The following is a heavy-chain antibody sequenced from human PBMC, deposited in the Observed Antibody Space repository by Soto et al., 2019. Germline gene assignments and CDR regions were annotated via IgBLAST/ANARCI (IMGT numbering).Heavy chain of an antibody. J-gene: IGHJ4*02. Sequence: SETLSLTCTVSGGSISSGDYYWSWIRQPPGKGLEWIGYIYYSGSTNYNPSLKSRVTISIDTSKNQFSLKLSSVTAADTAVYYCARRYGGNFDYWGQGTLVTVSS. CDR2: IYYSGST. CDR3: ARRYGGNFDY. CDR1: GGSISSGDYY. V-gene: IGHV4-61*08. D-gene: IGHD1-26*01.